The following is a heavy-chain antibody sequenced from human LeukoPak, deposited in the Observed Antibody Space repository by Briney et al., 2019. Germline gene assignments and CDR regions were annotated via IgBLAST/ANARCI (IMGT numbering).Heavy chain of an antibody. CDR1: GGSISSGSYY. J-gene: IGHJ3*02. Sequence: PSETLSLTCTVSGGSISSGSYYWSWIRQPAGKGLEWIGRIYTSGSTNYNPSLKSRVTISVDTSKNQFSLKLSSVTAADTAVYYCARDRCGGECYSDAFDIWGQGTMVTVSS. CDR2: IYTSGST. CDR3: ARDRCGGECYSDAFDI. V-gene: IGHV4-61*02. D-gene: IGHD2-21*01.